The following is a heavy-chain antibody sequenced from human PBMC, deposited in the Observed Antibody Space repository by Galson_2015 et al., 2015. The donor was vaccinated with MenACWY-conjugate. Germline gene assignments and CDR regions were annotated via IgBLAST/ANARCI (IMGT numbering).Heavy chain of an antibody. CDR3: ARALSSSRTV. D-gene: IGHD6-13*01. CDR2: IYYSGKT. CDR1: GGAIDSRDW. V-gene: IGHV4-4*01. J-gene: IGHJ1*01. Sequence: ETLSLTCAVSGGAIDSRDWWGWVRQPPGEGLEWIGEIYYSGKTNYKPSLRGRVTISLDENKGEFFLRLASVTAADTALYFCARALSSSRTVWGQGIVVAVSS.